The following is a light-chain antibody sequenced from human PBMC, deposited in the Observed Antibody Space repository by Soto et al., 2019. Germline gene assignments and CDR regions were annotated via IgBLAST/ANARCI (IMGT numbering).Light chain of an antibody. CDR2: EVS. Sequence: QSALTQPPSASGSHGQSVTISCTGTSSEVGGYNYVSWYQQHPGKAPKLMIYEVSKRPSGVPDRFSGSKSGNTASLTVSGLQAEDEADYYCSSYAGSNNFGVFGTGTNLTVL. J-gene: IGLJ1*01. CDR3: SSYAGSNNFGV. CDR1: SSEVGGYNY. V-gene: IGLV2-8*01.